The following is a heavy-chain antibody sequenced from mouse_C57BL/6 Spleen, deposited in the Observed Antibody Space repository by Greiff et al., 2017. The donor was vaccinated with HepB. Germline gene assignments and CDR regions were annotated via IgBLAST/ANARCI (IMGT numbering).Heavy chain of an antibody. Sequence: DVMLVESGGGLVKPGGSLKLSCAASGFTFSDYGMHWVRQAPEKGLEWVAYISSGSSTIYYADTVKGRFTISRDNAKNTLFLQMTSLRSEDTAMYYCARQGGDYAMDYWGQGTSVTVSS. J-gene: IGHJ4*01. CDR2: ISSGSSTI. D-gene: IGHD3-3*01. V-gene: IGHV5-17*01. CDR1: GFTFSDYG. CDR3: ARQGGDYAMDY.